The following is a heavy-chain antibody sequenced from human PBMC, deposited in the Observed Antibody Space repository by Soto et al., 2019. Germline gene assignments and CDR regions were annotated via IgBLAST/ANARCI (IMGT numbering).Heavy chain of an antibody. Sequence: QVHLEQSGAEVKKAGASVKVSCKASGYSFTDYHMHWLRQAPGQGVEWVGWIIPSSGSTNYAQKFQGRVTMTRDMAITTVYMELRRLTSDDTAVYYCARDQYSGSFLYWGQGTLVTVSS. V-gene: IGHV1-2*02. CDR3: ARDQYSGSFLY. J-gene: IGHJ4*02. D-gene: IGHD1-26*01. CDR1: GYSFTDYH. CDR2: IIPSSGST.